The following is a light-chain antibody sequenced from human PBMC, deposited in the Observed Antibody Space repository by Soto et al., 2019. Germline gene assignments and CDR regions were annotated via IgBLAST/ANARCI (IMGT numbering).Light chain of an antibody. CDR2: GAS. CDR1: QSVKNN. CDR3: QQYNNLPLT. J-gene: IGKJ4*02. V-gene: IGKV3-15*01. Sequence: EIVMTQSPATLSVSPGERATLSCRYSQSVKNNLAWYQQKPGQAPRLLIYGASARATGIPARFSGSGSGTEFTLTICCLQSEDFAVYYCQQYNNLPLTFGGGTKMEIK.